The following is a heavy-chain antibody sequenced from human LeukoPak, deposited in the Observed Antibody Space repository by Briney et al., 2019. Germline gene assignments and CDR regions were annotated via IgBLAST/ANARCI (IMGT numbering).Heavy chain of an antibody. CDR2: INPSGGST. V-gene: IGHV1-46*01. J-gene: IGHJ5*02. CDR1: GYTFTSYY. Sequence: WASVKVSCKASGYTFTSYYMHWVRQAPGQGLEWMGIINPSGGSTNYAQKFQGRVTMTRDTSISTAYMELSRLRYDDTAVYYCARPLRVTMVRGAAFRASSDFDPWGQGTLVTVSS. D-gene: IGHD3-10*01. CDR3: ARPLRVTMVRGAAFRASSDFDP.